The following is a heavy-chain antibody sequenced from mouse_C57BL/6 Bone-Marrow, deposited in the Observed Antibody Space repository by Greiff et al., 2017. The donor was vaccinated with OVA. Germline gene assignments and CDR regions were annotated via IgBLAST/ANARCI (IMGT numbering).Heavy chain of an antibody. V-gene: IGHV5-15*01. CDR2: ISNLAYSI. Sequence: EVKVVESGGGLVQPGGSLKLSCAASGFTFSDYGMAWVRQAPRKGPEWVAFISNLAYSIYYADTVTGRFTISRENAKNTLYLEMSSLRSEDTAMYYCASFYSNPFAYWGQGTLVTVSA. J-gene: IGHJ3*01. D-gene: IGHD2-5*01. CDR3: ASFYSNPFAY. CDR1: GFTFSDYG.